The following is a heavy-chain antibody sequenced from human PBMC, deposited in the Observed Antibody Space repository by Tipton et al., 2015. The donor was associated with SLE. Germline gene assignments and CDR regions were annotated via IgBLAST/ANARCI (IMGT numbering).Heavy chain of an antibody. CDR1: GGSISSHY. Sequence: TLSLTCTVSGGSISSHYWSWIRQPPGKGLGWIGYIYYSGSTNYNPSRKSRGTISVDTSKNQFSLKLSSVTAADTAVYYCARDQAVAGSYYFDYWGQGTLVTVSS. V-gene: IGHV4-59*11. J-gene: IGHJ4*02. D-gene: IGHD6-19*01. CDR2: IYYSGST. CDR3: ARDQAVAGSYYFDY.